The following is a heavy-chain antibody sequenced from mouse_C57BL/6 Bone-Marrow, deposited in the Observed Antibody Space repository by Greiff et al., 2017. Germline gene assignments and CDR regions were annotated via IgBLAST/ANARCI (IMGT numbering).Heavy chain of an antibody. CDR2: IYPGDGDT. D-gene: IGHD1-1*01. CDR3: ARLDGSSPDWYFDV. CDR1: GYAFSSSW. J-gene: IGHJ1*03. Sequence: VQLKQSGPELVKPGASVKISCKASGYAFSSSWMNWVKQRPGKGLEWIGRIYPGDGDTNYNGKFKGKATLTADKSSSTAYMQLSSLTSEDSAVYFCARLDGSSPDWYFDVWGTGTTVTVSS. V-gene: IGHV1-82*01.